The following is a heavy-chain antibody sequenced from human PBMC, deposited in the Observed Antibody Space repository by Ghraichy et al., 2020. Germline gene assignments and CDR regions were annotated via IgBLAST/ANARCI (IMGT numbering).Heavy chain of an antibody. D-gene: IGHD5-18*01. V-gene: IGHV3-30*03. J-gene: IGHJ4*02. CDR3: ARRYSYTYNYFNY. Sequence: GGSLRLSCAASGFTFSSFGMHWVRQAPGKGLEWLAIISYDGGNYHYADSVKGRFSISRDNSNTTLYLQMNSLRAEDTAVYYCARRYSYTYNYFNYWGQGTLVTVSS. CDR2: ISYDGGNY. CDR1: GFTFSSFG.